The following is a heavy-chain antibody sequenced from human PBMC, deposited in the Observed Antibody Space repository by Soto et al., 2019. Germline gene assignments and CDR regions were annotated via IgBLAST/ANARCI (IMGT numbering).Heavy chain of an antibody. CDR2: IYYSGST. V-gene: IGHV4-59*08. J-gene: IGHJ1*01. CDR1: GGSISSYY. Sequence: SETLSLTCTVSGGSISSYYWSWIRQPPGKGLEWIGYIYYSGSTNYNPSLQSRVTMSVDTSENQFSLKLTSLTAADTAVYYCARYQQYYEHWGQGTLVTVSS. CDR3: ARYQQYYEH.